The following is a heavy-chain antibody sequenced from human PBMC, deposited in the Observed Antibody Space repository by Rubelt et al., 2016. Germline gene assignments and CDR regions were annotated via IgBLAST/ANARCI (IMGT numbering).Heavy chain of an antibody. Sequence: QVQLQQWGAGLLKPSETLSLTCAVYGGSFSGYYWSWIRQPPGKGLEWIGEINHSGSTNYNPSLKSRVTISVDTSKNQFALKLSSVTAADTAVYYCAMVAVGGVVVDPWGQGTLVTVSS. CDR2: INHSGST. V-gene: IGHV4-34*01. CDR3: AMVAVGGVVVDP. CDR1: GGSFSGYY. J-gene: IGHJ5*02. D-gene: IGHD3-16*01.